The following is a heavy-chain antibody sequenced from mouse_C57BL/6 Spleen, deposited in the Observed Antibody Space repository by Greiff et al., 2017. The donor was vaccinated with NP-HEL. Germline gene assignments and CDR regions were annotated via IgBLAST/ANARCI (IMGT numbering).Heavy chain of an antibody. CDR3: ARCGNYDAMDY. J-gene: IGHJ4*01. CDR1: GYTFTSYW. D-gene: IGHD2-1*01. Sequence: QVQLKQPGAELVKPGASVKMSCKASGYTFTSYWITWVKQRPGQGLEWIGDIYPGSGSTNYNEKFKSKATLTVDTSSSTAYMQLSSLTSEDSAVYYCARCGNYDAMDYWGQGTSVTVSS. V-gene: IGHV1-55*01. CDR2: IYPGSGST.